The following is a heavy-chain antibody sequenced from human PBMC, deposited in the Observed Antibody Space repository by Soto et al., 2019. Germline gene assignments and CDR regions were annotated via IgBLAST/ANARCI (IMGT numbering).Heavy chain of an antibody. Sequence: EVQLVESGGGLVKRGGSLRLSCAASGFTFSSYSMNWVRQAPGKGLEWVSSISSSSSYIYYADSVKGRFTISRDNAKNSLYLQMNSLRAEDTAVYYCARGPASRGIQLWSTPGYWGQGTLVTVSS. D-gene: IGHD5-18*01. CDR3: ARGPASRGIQLWSTPGY. V-gene: IGHV3-21*01. CDR1: GFTFSSYS. CDR2: ISSSSSYI. J-gene: IGHJ4*02.